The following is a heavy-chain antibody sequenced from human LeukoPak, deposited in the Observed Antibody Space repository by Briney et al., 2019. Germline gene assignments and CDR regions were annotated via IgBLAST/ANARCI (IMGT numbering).Heavy chain of an antibody. V-gene: IGHV4-59*08. CDR1: GASITTYS. Sequence: SETLSLTCIVSGASITTYSWNWLRQSPGKGLEWIGYFSLGGSGTTSYTSSLKSRVTISRDTSKNQLSLKLTSVTAADTAVYYCASWDDSAWAFGTWGPGTLVTVSS. D-gene: IGHD6-19*01. J-gene: IGHJ5*02. CDR2: FSLGGSGTT. CDR3: ASWDDSAWAFGT.